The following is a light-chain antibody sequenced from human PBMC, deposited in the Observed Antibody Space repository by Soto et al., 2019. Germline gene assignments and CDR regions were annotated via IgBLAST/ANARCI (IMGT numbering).Light chain of an antibody. CDR3: QQSDSTPHT. CDR2: GAT. CDR1: RSSSSSY. Sequence: SPGALATLSCSASRSSSSSYLTWYQQKPGQAPRLLIYGATSMATGIPDRFSGGGSGTDFTLTVSSLEPEDFAVYYCQQSDSTPHTFGQGTKVDIK. V-gene: IGKV3-20*01. J-gene: IGKJ1*01.